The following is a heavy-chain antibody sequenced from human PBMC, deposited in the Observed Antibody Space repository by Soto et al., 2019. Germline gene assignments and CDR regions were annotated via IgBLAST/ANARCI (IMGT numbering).Heavy chain of an antibody. D-gene: IGHD3-10*01. Sequence: VQLQESGPGLVKPSETLSLTCTVSDGSISSYYWSWIRQPPGKGLEWIGSIYYSGSTNYNPSLKSRVTISVDTSRNQFSLKLSSVTAADPAVYYCARSWGGYFDFWGQGTLVSVSS. CDR2: IYYSGST. CDR3: ARSWGGYFDF. V-gene: IGHV4-59*08. CDR1: DGSISSYY. J-gene: IGHJ4*02.